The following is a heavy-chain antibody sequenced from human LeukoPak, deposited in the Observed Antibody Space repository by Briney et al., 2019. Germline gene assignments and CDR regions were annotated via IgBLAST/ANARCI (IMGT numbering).Heavy chain of an antibody. CDR2: IYYSGST. Sequence: PSETLSLTCTVSGGSISSGGYYWSWIRQHPRKGLEWIGYIYYSGSTYYNPSLKSRVTISVDTSKNQFSLKLSSVTAADTAVYYCARDRPGGSSLDYWGQGTLVTVSS. V-gene: IGHV4-31*03. D-gene: IGHD6-13*01. CDR3: ARDRPGGSSLDY. CDR1: GGSISSGGYY. J-gene: IGHJ4*02.